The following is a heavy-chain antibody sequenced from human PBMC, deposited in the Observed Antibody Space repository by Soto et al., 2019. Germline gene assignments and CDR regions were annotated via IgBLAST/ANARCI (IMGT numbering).Heavy chain of an antibody. CDR3: ARGKEIPDYWNFDL. D-gene: IGHD2-2*02. Sequence: QVQLVQSGTEVKEPGASVKVSCKASGYTFTDHYMHWVRQAPGQGLEWMGWINPNNGGTKSAQQFHGRVTMTRDTSISTAFMELRRLTFDDTAVYYCARGKEIPDYWNFDLWGRGMLVTVSS. V-gene: IGHV1-2*02. CDR2: INPNNGGT. CDR1: GYTFTDHY. J-gene: IGHJ2*01.